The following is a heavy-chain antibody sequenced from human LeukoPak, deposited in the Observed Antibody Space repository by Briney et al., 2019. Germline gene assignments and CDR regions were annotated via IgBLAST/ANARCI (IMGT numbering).Heavy chain of an antibody. V-gene: IGHV3-74*01. CDR3: ARAGKWLRGPVFDY. Sequence: GGSLRLSCAASGFTFSAYWMHWVRQVPGKGLVWVSRINNDGTATFFADSVKGRFTISRDNAKNTLYLQMDSLRAEDTAVYYCARAGKWLRGPVFDYWGQGTLVTVSS. J-gene: IGHJ4*02. D-gene: IGHD5-12*01. CDR1: GFTFSAYW. CDR2: INNDGTAT.